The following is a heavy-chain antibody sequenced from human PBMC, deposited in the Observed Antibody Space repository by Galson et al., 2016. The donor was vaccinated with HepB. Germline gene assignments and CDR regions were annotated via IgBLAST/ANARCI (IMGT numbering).Heavy chain of an antibody. D-gene: IGHD2-21*02. CDR3: AKGLVTAVYCFDS. CDR2: SSYSGNT. V-gene: IGHV3-23*01. Sequence: SLRLSCAASGFTFSTYALSWVRQAPGKGLEWVSTSSYSGNTYYADSVKGRFTISRDNSKNTLLLHMNSLRAEDTAVYFCAKGLVTAVYCFDSWGQGTRVTVSS. J-gene: IGHJ4*02. CDR1: GFTFSTYA.